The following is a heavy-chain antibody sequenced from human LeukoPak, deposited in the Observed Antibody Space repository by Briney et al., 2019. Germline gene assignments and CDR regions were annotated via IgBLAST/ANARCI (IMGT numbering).Heavy chain of an antibody. V-gene: IGHV4-59*01. Sequence: SETLSLTCVVSGGLISNYYWSWIRQSPGKGLEGIGYTYLSGSTNYNPSLKSRLIISVDTSKNQFSLRLSSVTAADTAVYYCARYEVAGGKFDYWGQGIRVTVSS. D-gene: IGHD3-16*01. CDR2: TYLSGST. CDR3: ARYEVAGGKFDY. J-gene: IGHJ4*02. CDR1: GGLISNYY.